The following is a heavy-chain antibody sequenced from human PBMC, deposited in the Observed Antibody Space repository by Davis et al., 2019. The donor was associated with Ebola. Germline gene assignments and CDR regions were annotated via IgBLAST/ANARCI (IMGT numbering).Heavy chain of an antibody. V-gene: IGHV3-74*01. CDR3: VKDYGMAVALDY. Sequence: PGGSLRLSCAASGFTFSSYEMHWVRQAPGKGLVWVSRINNDGSNTRYADPVKGRFTISRDNAKNSLYLRMNSLRAEDTALYYCVKDYGMAVALDYWGQGSLVTVSS. J-gene: IGHJ4*02. CDR2: INNDGSNT. CDR1: GFTFSSYE. D-gene: IGHD6-19*01.